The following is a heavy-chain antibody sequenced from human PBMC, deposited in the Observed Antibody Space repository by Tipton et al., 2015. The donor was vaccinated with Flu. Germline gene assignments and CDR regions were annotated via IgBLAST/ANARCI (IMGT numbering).Heavy chain of an antibody. CDR2: IKQDGSKE. V-gene: IGHV3-7*01. Sequence: SLRLSCAASGLTFSGYWMSWVRQAPGKGLEWVANIKQDGSKENYVDSVKGRFTISRDNAKNSLYLQMNSLRVEDTAVYYCVKMPDFDYWGQGTLVTVSS. D-gene: IGHD1-14*01. J-gene: IGHJ4*02. CDR3: VKMPDFDY. CDR1: GLTFSGYW.